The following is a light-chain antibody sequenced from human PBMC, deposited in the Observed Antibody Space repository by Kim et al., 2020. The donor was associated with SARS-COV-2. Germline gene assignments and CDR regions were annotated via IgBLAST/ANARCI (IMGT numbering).Light chain of an antibody. CDR2: KDS. Sequence: SYELTQPSSVSVSPGQTARITCSGDVLATKYARWFQQKPGQAPVLVISKDSERPSGIPERFSGSRSGTTATLTISGAQVEDDADSYCYSAPDNNVV. CDR1: VLATKY. V-gene: IGLV3-27*01. CDR3: YSAPDNNVV. J-gene: IGLJ2*01.